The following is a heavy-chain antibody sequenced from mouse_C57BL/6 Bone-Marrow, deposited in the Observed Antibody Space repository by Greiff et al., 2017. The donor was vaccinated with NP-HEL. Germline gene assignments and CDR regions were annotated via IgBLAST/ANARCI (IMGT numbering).Heavy chain of an antibody. CDR3: ARAYGSSRYWYFDV. Sequence: VKLEESGPGLVQPSQSLSITCTVSGFSLTSSGVHWVRQSPGKGLEWLGVIWSGGSTDYNAAFISRLSISKDNSKSQVFFKMNSLQADDTAIYYCARAYGSSRYWYFDVWGTGTTVTVSS. J-gene: IGHJ1*03. CDR2: IWSGGST. CDR1: GFSLTSSG. D-gene: IGHD1-1*01. V-gene: IGHV2-2*01.